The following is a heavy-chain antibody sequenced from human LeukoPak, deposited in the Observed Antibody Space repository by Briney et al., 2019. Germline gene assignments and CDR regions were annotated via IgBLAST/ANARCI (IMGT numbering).Heavy chain of an antibody. CDR1: GGSISSGGYY. CDR3: ARSLEVVGASGFDY. J-gene: IGHJ4*02. Sequence: SQTLSLTCTVSGGSISSGGYYWSWIRQHPGKGLEWIEYIYYSGSTYYNPSLKSRVTISVDTSKNQFSLKLSSVTAADTAVYYCARSLEVVGASGFDYWGQGTLVTVSS. D-gene: IGHD1-26*01. CDR2: IYYSGST. V-gene: IGHV4-31*03.